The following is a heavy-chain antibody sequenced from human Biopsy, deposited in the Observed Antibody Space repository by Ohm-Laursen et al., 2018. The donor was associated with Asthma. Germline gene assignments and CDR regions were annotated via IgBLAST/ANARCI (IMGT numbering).Heavy chain of an antibody. CDR2: HDHEEGGT. D-gene: IGHD4-17*01. Sequence: SVKVSCKVSGYSLTDLSMHWVRQAPGQGLEWMGGHDHEEGGTVNARRFQGRVTMTEDTSTDTAYMELSSLSSDDTAVYYCASDFPKDYVRYNFQFWGQGTLVTVSS. CDR1: GYSLTDLS. V-gene: IGHV1-24*01. CDR3: ASDFPKDYVRYNFQF. J-gene: IGHJ4*02.